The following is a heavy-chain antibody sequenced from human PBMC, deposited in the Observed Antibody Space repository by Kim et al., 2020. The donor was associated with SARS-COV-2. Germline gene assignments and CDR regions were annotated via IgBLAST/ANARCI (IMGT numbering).Heavy chain of an antibody. CDR2: INAGNGNT. D-gene: IGHD3-10*01. Sequence: ASVKVSCKASGYTFTSYAMHWVRQAPGQRLEWMGWINAGNGNTKYSQKFQGRVTITRDTSASTAYMELSSLRSEDTAVYYCARVNPYYYGSGSYYRNYGMGVWGQGTTVTVSS. CDR3: ARVNPYYYGSGSYYRNYGMGV. V-gene: IGHV1-3*01. J-gene: IGHJ6*02. CDR1: GYTFTSYA.